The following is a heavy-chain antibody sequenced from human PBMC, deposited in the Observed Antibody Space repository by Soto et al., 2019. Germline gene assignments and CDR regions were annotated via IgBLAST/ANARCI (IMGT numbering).Heavy chain of an antibody. CDR2: INPNSGGT. J-gene: IGHJ6*02. Sequence: ASVKVSCKASGYTFTGYYMHWVRQAPGQGLEWMGWINPNSGGTNYAQKFQGRVTMTRDTSISTAYMELSRLRSDDTAVYYCARDKIVEWVDTASYDMDVWGQGTTVTVSS. CDR3: ARDKIVEWVDTASYDMDV. D-gene: IGHD5-18*01. V-gene: IGHV1-2*02. CDR1: GYTFTGYY.